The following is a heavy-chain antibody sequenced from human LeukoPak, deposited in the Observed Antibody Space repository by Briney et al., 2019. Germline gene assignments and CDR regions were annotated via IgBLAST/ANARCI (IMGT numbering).Heavy chain of an antibody. J-gene: IGHJ6*03. Sequence: PSETLSLTCAVYGGSFSNYYWNWIRQPPGKGLEWLGEINDNGRANYNPSLMSRVTVSVDTSKNQFSLRLTSVTATDTAVYYCARRWNYGRNYYIDVWGKGDTVSVSS. CDR3: ARRWNYGRNYYIDV. CDR2: INDNGRA. D-gene: IGHD1-7*01. V-gene: IGHV4-34*01. CDR1: GGSFSNYY.